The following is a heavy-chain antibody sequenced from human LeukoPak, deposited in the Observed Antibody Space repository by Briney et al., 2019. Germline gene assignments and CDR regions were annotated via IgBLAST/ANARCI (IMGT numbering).Heavy chain of an antibody. CDR3: TRDWGSGYY. D-gene: IGHD6-19*01. CDR1: GFSFSDAW. V-gene: IGHV3-15*01. Sequence: GGSLRLSCAASGFSFSDAWMNWVRQSPGKGLEWVGRIKTRVEGRTTDYAAPVKGRFTISRDDSQNTLYLQMNSLKTEDTGVYYCTRDWGSGYYWGRGTLVTVSS. J-gene: IGHJ4*02. CDR2: IKTRVEGRTT.